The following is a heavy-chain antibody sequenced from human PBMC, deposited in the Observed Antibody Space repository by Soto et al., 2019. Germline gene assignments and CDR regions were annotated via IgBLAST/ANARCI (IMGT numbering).Heavy chain of an antibody. J-gene: IGHJ5*02. CDR1: GGSISSYY. D-gene: IGHD6-19*01. CDR3: ARDRGGITVAANPLGEWFDP. Sequence: SETLSLTCTVSGGSISSYYWSWIRQPPGKGLEWIGYIYQGGTTTYNPSLKGRATISVDTSKNQLSLKLTSVTAADTAMYYCARDRGGITVAANPLGEWFDPWGPGTLVTV. CDR2: IYQGGTT. V-gene: IGHV4-59*08.